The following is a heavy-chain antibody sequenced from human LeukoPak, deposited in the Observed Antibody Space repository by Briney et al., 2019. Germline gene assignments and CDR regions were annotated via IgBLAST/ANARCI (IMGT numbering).Heavy chain of an antibody. CDR2: LYYSGTT. J-gene: IGHJ4*02. CDR1: GDSISGYY. Sequence: SETLSLSCTASGDSISGYYWSWIRQPPGKGLEWIGFLYYSGTTSYYPSLKSRVTISVDTSKNQFSMRLNSVTAADTAVYYCARHRDGDDLPIFDYWGQGTLVTVSS. V-gene: IGHV4-59*08. CDR3: ARHRDGDDLPIFDY. D-gene: IGHD4-17*01.